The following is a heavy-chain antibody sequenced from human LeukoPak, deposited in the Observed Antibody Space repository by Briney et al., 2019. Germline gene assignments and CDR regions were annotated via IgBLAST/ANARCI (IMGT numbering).Heavy chain of an antibody. V-gene: IGHV3-21*01. CDR1: GFTFSSYS. Sequence: GGSLRLSCAASGFTFSSYSMNWVRQAPGKGLEWVSSISSSSTYIYYADSVKGRFTISRDNAKNSLYLQMNSLRAEDTAVYYCARDPYSSGPVGYWGQGTLVTVSS. CDR2: ISSSSTYI. D-gene: IGHD6-19*01. J-gene: IGHJ4*02. CDR3: ARDPYSSGPVGY.